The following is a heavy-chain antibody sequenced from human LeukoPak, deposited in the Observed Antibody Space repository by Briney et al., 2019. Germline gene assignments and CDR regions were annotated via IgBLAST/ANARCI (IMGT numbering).Heavy chain of an antibody. D-gene: IGHD1-26*01. Sequence: PGGSLRLSCGASGFTFSYHWMHWVRQVPGKGLVWVSRIDGGGSSTSYADSVRGRFTISRDNAKNSLYLQMNSLKAEDTAIYYCAREVGTPQAFDIWGQGTMVTVSS. V-gene: IGHV3-74*01. CDR2: IDGGGSST. J-gene: IGHJ3*02. CDR1: GFTFSYHW. CDR3: AREVGTPQAFDI.